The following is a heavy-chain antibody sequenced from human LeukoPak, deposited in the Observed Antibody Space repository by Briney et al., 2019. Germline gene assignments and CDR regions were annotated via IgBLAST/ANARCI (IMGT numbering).Heavy chain of an antibody. Sequence: SETLSLTCTVSGGSISSYYWSWIRQPPGKGLEWIGEINHSGSTNYNPSLKSRVTISVDTSKNQFSLKLSSVTAADTAVYYCARGGWLSGDYWGQGTLVTVSS. J-gene: IGHJ4*02. CDR2: INHSGST. CDR3: ARGGWLSGDY. D-gene: IGHD3-22*01. CDR1: GGSISSYY. V-gene: IGHV4-34*01.